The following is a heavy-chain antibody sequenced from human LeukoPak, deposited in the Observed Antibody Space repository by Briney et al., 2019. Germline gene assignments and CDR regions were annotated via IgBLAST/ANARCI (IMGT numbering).Heavy chain of an antibody. CDR3: VKGLVVVTTRVDAFDI. V-gene: IGHV3-64D*09. Sequence: GGSLRLSWSAAGFTFSSYAMHWVRQAPGKGMEFVSVITSRGGSTFYADSVKGRFTISRDNSKDTLYLQMSSLRAEDTTVYYCVKGLVVVTTRVDAFDIWGQGTLVTVSS. J-gene: IGHJ3*02. CDR1: GFTFSSYA. D-gene: IGHD2-21*02. CDR2: ITSRGGST.